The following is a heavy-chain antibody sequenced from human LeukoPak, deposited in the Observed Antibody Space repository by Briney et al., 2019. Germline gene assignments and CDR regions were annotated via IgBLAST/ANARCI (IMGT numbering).Heavy chain of an antibody. D-gene: IGHD1-14*01. V-gene: IGHV1-8*01. CDR1: GYPFTTYE. CDR3: ARGPRNDP. Sequence: ASVKVSCKTSGYPFTTYEINWVRQAAGQGLEWMGWVHPDTGYADYAQKFQGKVTMTSDTSISTAYMELSSLRSDDTAVYFCARGPRNDPWGQGTLVTVSS. J-gene: IGHJ5*02. CDR2: VHPDTGYA.